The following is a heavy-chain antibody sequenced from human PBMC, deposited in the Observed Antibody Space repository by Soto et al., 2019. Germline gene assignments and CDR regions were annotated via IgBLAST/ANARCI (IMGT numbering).Heavy chain of an antibody. D-gene: IGHD6-19*01. CDR2: INHSGST. V-gene: IGHV4-34*01. J-gene: IGHJ4*02. CDR3: ARVAVAGTRVDY. Sequence: SETLSLTCAVYGGSFSGYYWSWIRQPPGKGLEWIGEINHSGSTNYNPSLKSRVTISVDTSKNQFSLKLSSVTAADTAVYYCARVAVAGTRVDYWGQG. CDR1: GGSFSGYY.